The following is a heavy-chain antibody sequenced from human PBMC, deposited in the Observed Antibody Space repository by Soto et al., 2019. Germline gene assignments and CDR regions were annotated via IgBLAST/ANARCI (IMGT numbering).Heavy chain of an antibody. CDR2: ISGYNGKT. CDR3: ARFRGSYGMDG. CDR1: GYTFTSYG. D-gene: IGHD3-10*01. Sequence: ASVKVSCKASGYTFTSYGISWVRQAPGQGLEWMGWISGYNGKTNYAQKVQDRVTMTTDTSTSTAYMELSSLRSEDTAVYYCARFRGSYGMDGWGQGNTVTVSS. V-gene: IGHV1-18*01. J-gene: IGHJ6*02.